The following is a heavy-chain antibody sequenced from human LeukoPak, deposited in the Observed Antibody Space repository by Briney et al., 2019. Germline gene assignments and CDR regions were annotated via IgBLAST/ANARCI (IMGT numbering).Heavy chain of an antibody. Sequence: PGGSLRLSCAASGFTFSSGDMNWVRQAPGKGLEWVSGISDSGGRTYYADSVKGRVTISRDNSKNTLYLQMNSLRAEDTAVYYCAKGSTLGYWGQGTLVTVSS. D-gene: IGHD6-13*01. V-gene: IGHV3-23*01. CDR3: AKGSTLGY. CDR2: ISDSGGRT. CDR1: GFTFSSGD. J-gene: IGHJ4*02.